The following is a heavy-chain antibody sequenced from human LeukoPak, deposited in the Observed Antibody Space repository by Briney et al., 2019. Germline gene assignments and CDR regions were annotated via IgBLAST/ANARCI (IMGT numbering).Heavy chain of an antibody. J-gene: IGHJ3*02. D-gene: IGHD1-14*01. CDR2: INPTTGST. V-gene: IGHV1-46*01. CDR3: ARDLNPQSIGMRAFDI. CDR1: GYTFTNFY. Sequence: ASVKVSCKASGYTFTNFYLHWVRQAPGQGLEWMGIINPTTGSTTYAQKLQGRVTMTRDMSTSTVYMELSSLRSEDTAVYFCARDLNPQSIGMRAFDIWGQGTMVTASS.